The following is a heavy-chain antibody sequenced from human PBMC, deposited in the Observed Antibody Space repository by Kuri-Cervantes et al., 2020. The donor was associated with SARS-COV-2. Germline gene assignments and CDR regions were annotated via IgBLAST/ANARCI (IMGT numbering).Heavy chain of an antibody. Sequence: ASVKVSCKASGYTFTTYYMHWVRQAPGQGLEWMGIINPSGGSTSYAQKFQGRVTMTRDTPTSTVYMQLSSLRSEDTAVYYCARGGLVPAASDAFDIWGQGTMVTVSS. J-gene: IGHJ3*02. V-gene: IGHV1-46*03. CDR2: INPSGGST. CDR1: GYTFTTYY. CDR3: ARGGLVPAASDAFDI. D-gene: IGHD2-2*01.